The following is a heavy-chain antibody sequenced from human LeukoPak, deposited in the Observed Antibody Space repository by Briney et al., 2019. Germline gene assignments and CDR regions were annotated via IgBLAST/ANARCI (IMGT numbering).Heavy chain of an antibody. Sequence: GGSLRLSCAASGFTFSSYAMSWVRQAPGKGLEGVSAISGSGGSTYYADSVKGRFTISRDNSKNTLYLQMNSLRAEDTAVYYRAKDKSIAAANDAFDIWGQGTMVTVSS. CDR3: AKDKSIAAANDAFDI. D-gene: IGHD6-13*01. CDR1: GFTFSSYA. J-gene: IGHJ3*02. V-gene: IGHV3-23*01. CDR2: ISGSGGST.